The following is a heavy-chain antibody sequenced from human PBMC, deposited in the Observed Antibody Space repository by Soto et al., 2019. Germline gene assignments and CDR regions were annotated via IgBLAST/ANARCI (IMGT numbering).Heavy chain of an antibody. CDR3: VTDPNWEWGY. CDR1: GFAFSRND. CDR2: INYSGVST. V-gene: IGHV3-23*01. J-gene: IGHJ4*02. Sequence: PVGSLRLSCAASGFAFSRNDMNWVRQRPGKGLEWVSNINYSGVSTYYSDAVKGRFTISRDNSKNILYLEMNSLKVDDTAVYYCVTDPNWEWGYWGQGALVTSPQ. D-gene: IGHD1-1*01.